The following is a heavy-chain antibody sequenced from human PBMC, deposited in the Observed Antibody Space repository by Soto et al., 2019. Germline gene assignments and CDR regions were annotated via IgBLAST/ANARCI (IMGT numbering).Heavy chain of an antibody. Sequence: PXETLSLTCTVSGGSISSSSYYWGWIRQPPGKGLEWIGSIYYSGSTYYNPSLKSRVTISVDTSKNQFSLKLSSVTAADTAVYYCARGRNWFDPWGQGTLVTVSS. CDR2: IYYSGST. V-gene: IGHV4-39*01. J-gene: IGHJ5*02. CDR3: ARGRNWFDP. CDR1: GGSISSSSYY.